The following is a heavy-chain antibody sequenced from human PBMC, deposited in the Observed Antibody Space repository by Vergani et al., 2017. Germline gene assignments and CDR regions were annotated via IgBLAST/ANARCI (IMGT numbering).Heavy chain of an antibody. D-gene: IGHD3-10*01. Sequence: QVQLQESGPGLVKPSQTLSLTCTVSGGSISSGSYYWGWIRQTPGKGLEWIGSIYERGHVYYNPSLQSRVVISVDTSKNRFSLNLSSVTAADTAVYYCARSGGGQIRGPFDYWGQGGLVTVSS. CDR3: ARSGGGQIRGPFDY. J-gene: IGHJ4*02. CDR2: IYERGHV. V-gene: IGHV4-39*07. CDR1: GGSISSGSYY.